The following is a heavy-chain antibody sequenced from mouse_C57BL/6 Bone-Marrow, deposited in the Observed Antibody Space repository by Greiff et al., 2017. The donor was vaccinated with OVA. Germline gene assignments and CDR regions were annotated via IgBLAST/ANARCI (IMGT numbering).Heavy chain of an antibody. CDR1: GYTFTSYW. CDR3: ARRDDGYPYYFDY. V-gene: IGHV1-7*01. J-gene: IGHJ2*01. Sequence: QVQLQQSGAELAKPGASVKLSCKASGYTFTSYWMHWVKQRPGQGLEWIGYINPSSGYTKYNQKFKDKATLTADKSSSTAYMQLSSLTYEDSAVYYCARRDDGYPYYFDYWGQGTTLTVSS. D-gene: IGHD2-3*01. CDR2: INPSSGYT.